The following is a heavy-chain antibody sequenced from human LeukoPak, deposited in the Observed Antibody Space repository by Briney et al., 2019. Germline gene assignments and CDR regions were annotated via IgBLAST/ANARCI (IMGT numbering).Heavy chain of an antibody. V-gene: IGHV4-61*02. CDR3: ARDVGGSGSYIFDY. CDR1: GGSISSGGYY. Sequence: SETLSLTCTVSGGSISSGGYYWSWIRQPAGKGLEWIGRIYTSGSTNYNPSLKSRVTMSVDTSKNQFSLKLSSVTAADTAVYYCARDVGGSGSYIFDYWAQGTLVTVSS. CDR2: IYTSGST. D-gene: IGHD3-10*01. J-gene: IGHJ4*02.